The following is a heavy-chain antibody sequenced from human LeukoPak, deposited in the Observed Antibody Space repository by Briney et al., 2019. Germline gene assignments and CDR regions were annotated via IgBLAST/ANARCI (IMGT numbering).Heavy chain of an antibody. CDR1: GGSFSGYY. V-gene: IGHV4-34*01. D-gene: IGHD2/OR15-2a*01. CDR2: INHSGST. J-gene: IGHJ6*03. CDR3: ARHKKNYYYYYMDV. Sequence: PSETLSLTCAVYGGSFSGYYWSWIRQPPGKGLEWIGEINHSGSTNYNPSLKSRVTISVDTSKNQFSLKLSSVTAADTAVYYCARHKKNYYYYYMDVWGKGTTVTISS.